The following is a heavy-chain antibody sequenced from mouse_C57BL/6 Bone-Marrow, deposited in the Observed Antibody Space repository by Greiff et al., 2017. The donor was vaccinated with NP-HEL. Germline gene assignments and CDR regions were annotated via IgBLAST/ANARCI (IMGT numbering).Heavy chain of an antibody. J-gene: IGHJ1*03. CDR1: GYTFTTYP. D-gene: IGHD1-1*01. Sequence: VQLQQSGAELVKPGASVKMSCKASGYTFTTYPIEWMKQNHGKSLEWIGNFHPYNDDTKYNEKFKGKATLTVEKSSSTVYLGLSRLTSDDSAVFYCVRGTVVADWYFDVWGTGTTVTVSS. CDR3: VRGTVVADWYFDV. CDR2: FHPYNDDT. V-gene: IGHV1-47*01.